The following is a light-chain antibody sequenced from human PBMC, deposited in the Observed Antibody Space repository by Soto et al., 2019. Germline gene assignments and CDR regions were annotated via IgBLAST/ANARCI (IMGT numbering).Light chain of an antibody. V-gene: IGKV4-1*01. J-gene: IGKJ4*01. CDR3: QQSYDSPLT. Sequence: DIVMTQSPDSLALSLGERATITCKSSQTILNSSNNKNYLTWYQQKPGQPPKQLNYWASSRQSGVPDRFSGSGSRTDFNRTSSNLQPEDVSIYYSQQSYDSPLTFAGGTKVE. CDR1: QTILNSSNNKNY. CDR2: WAS.